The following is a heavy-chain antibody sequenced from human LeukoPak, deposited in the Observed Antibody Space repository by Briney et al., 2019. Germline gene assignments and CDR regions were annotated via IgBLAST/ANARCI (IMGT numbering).Heavy chain of an antibody. J-gene: IGHJ5*02. V-gene: IGHV2-5*01. Sequence: SGPTLVNPTQTLTLTCTCSGFSPSTSGVGVGWIRQPPGKALEWLALIYWNDVERYSPSLKSRLTITKDTSKNQVVLTMTNMDPVDTATYYCAHRLLGDKWFDPWGQGTLVTVSS. CDR2: IYWNDVE. D-gene: IGHD3-16*01. CDR1: GFSPSTSGVG. CDR3: AHRLLGDKWFDP.